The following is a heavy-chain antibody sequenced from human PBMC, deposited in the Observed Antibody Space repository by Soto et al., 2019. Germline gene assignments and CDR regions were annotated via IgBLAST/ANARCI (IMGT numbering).Heavy chain of an antibody. CDR3: AREGYSYGSYYFDY. D-gene: IGHD5-18*01. CDR2: ISSSSSYI. CDR1: GFTFSSYS. J-gene: IGHJ4*02. V-gene: IGHV3-21*01. Sequence: GSLRLSCAASGFTFSSYSMNWVRQAPGKGLEWVSSISSSSSYIYYADSVKGRFTISRDNAKNSLYLQMNSLRAEDTAVYYCAREGYSYGSYYFDYWGQGTLVTVAS.